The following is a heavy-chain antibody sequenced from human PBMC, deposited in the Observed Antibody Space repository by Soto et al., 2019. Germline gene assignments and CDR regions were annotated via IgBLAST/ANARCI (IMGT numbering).Heavy chain of an antibody. Sequence: EVQLVESGGGLVQSGGSLRLSCEASGFSFITYWMHWVRQAPGKGLEWLASIKEDRSEKQYVDSAKGRFTISRDNAKNSLYLQMNSLSEEDTAVYYCVRAISGSFALWGQGTLVIVSS. D-gene: IGHD3-9*01. CDR1: GFSFITYW. CDR2: IKEDRSEK. J-gene: IGHJ4*02. CDR3: VRAISGSFAL. V-gene: IGHV3-7*04.